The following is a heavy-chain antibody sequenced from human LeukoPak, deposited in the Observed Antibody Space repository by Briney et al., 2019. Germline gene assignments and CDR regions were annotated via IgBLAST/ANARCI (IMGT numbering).Heavy chain of an antibody. CDR2: INHSGST. D-gene: IGHD3-10*02. Sequence: PSETLSLTCAVYGGSFSGYYWSWIRQPPGKGLEWIEEINHSGSTNYNPSLKSRVTISVDTSKNQFSLKLSSVTAADTAVYYCASGKYYYVYWGQGTLVTVSS. CDR1: GGSFSGYY. J-gene: IGHJ4*02. CDR3: ASGKYYYVY. V-gene: IGHV4-34*01.